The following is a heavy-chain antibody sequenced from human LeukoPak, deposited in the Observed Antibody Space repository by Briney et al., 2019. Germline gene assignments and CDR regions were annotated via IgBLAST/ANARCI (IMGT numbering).Heavy chain of an antibody. Sequence: SETLSLTCTVSGGSISSYYWSWIRQPPGKGLEWIGYIYYSGSTNYNPSLKSRVTISVDTSKNQFSLKLSSVTAADTAVYYCAGEYYYDSSGNEGAFDIWGQGTMVTVSS. V-gene: IGHV4-59*01. CDR1: GGSISSYY. CDR3: AGEYYYDSSGNEGAFDI. D-gene: IGHD3-22*01. CDR2: IYYSGST. J-gene: IGHJ3*02.